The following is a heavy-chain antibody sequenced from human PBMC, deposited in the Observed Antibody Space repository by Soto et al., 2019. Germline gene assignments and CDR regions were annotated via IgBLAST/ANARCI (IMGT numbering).Heavy chain of an antibody. CDR1: GLTFSSYG. Sequence: PGGSLRLSCAASGLTFSSYGMHWVRQAPGKGLEWVAVIWYDGSNKYYADSVKGRFTISRDNSKNTLYLQMNSLRAEDTAVYYCARDSYYYGSGSYYKGAFDIWGQGTMVTVSS. D-gene: IGHD3-10*01. CDR2: IWYDGSNK. J-gene: IGHJ3*02. V-gene: IGHV3-33*01. CDR3: ARDSYYYGSGSYYKGAFDI.